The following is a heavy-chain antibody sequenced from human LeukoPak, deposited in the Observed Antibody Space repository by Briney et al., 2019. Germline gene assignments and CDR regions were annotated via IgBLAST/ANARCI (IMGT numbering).Heavy chain of an antibody. CDR2: IYTSGST. J-gene: IGHJ4*02. D-gene: IGHD6-19*01. CDR1: GGSISSYY. CDR3: ARCSIAVAGTPFDY. V-gene: IGHV4-4*07. Sequence: SETLSLTCTVSGGSISSYYWSWIRQPAGKGLEWIGSIYTSGSTNYNPSLKSRVTMSVDTSKNQFSLKLSSVTAADTAVYYCARCSIAVAGTPFDYWGQGTLVTVSS.